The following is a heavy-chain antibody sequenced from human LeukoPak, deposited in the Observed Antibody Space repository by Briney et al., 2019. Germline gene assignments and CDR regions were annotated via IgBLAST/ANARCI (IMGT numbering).Heavy chain of an antibody. J-gene: IGHJ4*02. CDR3: AKDTQRGSYGY. Sequence: GGSLRLSCAASGFTFSIYAMSWVRQAPGKGLEWVSDIDGSGVTTYYADSVKGRFTISRDNSKNTLYLQMNSLRAEDTAVYYCAKDTQRGSYGYWGQGTLVTASS. D-gene: IGHD1-26*01. V-gene: IGHV3-23*01. CDR2: IDGSGVTT. CDR1: GFTFSIYA.